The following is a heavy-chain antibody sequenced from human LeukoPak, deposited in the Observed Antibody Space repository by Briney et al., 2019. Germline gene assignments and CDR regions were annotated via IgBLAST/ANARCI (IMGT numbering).Heavy chain of an antibody. CDR1: GGSISSSSYY. CDR2: IYYSGST. D-gene: IGHD3-22*01. CDR3: ARLNYYDSSSFDY. V-gene: IGHV4-39*01. J-gene: IGHJ4*02. Sequence: PSETLSLTCTVSGGSISSSSYYWGWIRQPPGKGLEWIGSIYYSGSTYYNPSLKSRVTISVDTSKNQFSLKLSSVTAADTAVHYCARLNYYDSSSFDYWGQGTLVTVSS.